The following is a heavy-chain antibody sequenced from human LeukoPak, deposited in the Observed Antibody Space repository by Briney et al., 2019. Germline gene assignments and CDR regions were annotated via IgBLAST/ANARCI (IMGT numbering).Heavy chain of an antibody. Sequence: ASVKVSCKASGYTFTSYDINWVRQAPGQGLEWMGWMNPVSGNAGSAQKFQGRVTLTGDTSISTAYMELSSLRSDDTAVYYCARAPMGTAALYWGQGTLVTVSS. V-gene: IGHV1-8*01. CDR1: GYTFTSYD. J-gene: IGHJ4*02. CDR3: ARAPMGTAALY. D-gene: IGHD2-2*01. CDR2: MNPVSGNA.